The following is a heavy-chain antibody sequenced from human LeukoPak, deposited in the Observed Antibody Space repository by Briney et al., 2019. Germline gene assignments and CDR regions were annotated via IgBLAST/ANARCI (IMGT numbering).Heavy chain of an antibody. Sequence: PGGSLRLSCAASGFTFDDYAMHWVRQAPGKGVEWVSGISWNSGSIGYADSVKGRFTISRDNAKNSLYLQMNSLRAEDTALYYCAKDLSYDSSGYPDYWGQGTLVTVSS. CDR1: GFTFDDYA. J-gene: IGHJ4*02. V-gene: IGHV3-9*01. CDR2: ISWNSGSI. D-gene: IGHD3-22*01. CDR3: AKDLSYDSSGYPDY.